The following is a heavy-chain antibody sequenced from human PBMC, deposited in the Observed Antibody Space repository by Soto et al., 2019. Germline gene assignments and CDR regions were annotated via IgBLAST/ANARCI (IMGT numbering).Heavy chain of an antibody. Sequence: GASVKVSCKASGYTYTSYAMHWVRQAPGQRLEWMGWINAGNGNTKYSQKFQGRVTITRDTSASTAYMELSSLRSEDTAVYYCARPVTVTTPGDFQHWGQGTLVTVSS. J-gene: IGHJ1*01. D-gene: IGHD4-17*01. CDR2: INAGNGNT. V-gene: IGHV1-3*01. CDR3: ARPVTVTTPGDFQH. CDR1: GYTYTSYA.